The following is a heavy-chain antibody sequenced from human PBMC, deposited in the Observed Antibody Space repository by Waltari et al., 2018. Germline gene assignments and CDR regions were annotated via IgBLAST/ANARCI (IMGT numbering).Heavy chain of an antibody. J-gene: IGHJ6*02. V-gene: IGHV4-39*07. CDR1: GGSISCISFD. Sequence: LQLQESGLGLVKPSETLSLTCSVSGGSISCISFDCGWTRQPPGKGLEWIGSIYYSGSTYYNPSLKSRVTISVDTSKNQFSLKLSSVTAADTAVYYCAREKGGMDVWGQGTTVTVSS. CDR3: AREKGGMDV. CDR2: IYYSGST.